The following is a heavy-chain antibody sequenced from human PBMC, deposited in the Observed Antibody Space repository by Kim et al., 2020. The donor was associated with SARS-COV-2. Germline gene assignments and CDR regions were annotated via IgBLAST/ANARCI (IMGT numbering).Heavy chain of an antibody. CDR2: IIPIFGTA. CDR1: GGTFSSYA. V-gene: IGHV1-69*13. CDR3: ARDLPEVGATQEYYFDY. Sequence: SVKVSCKASGGTFSSYAISWVRQAPGQGLEWMGGIIPIFGTANYAQKFQGRVTITADESTSTAYMELSSLRSEDMAVYYCARDLPEVGATQEYYFDYWGQGTLVTVSS. D-gene: IGHD1-26*01. J-gene: IGHJ4*02.